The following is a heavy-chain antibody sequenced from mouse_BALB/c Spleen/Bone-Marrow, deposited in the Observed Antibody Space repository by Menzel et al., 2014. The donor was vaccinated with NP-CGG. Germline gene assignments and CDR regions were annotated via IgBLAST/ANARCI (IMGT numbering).Heavy chain of an antibody. CDR1: GYTFSSYW. D-gene: IGHD1-1*01. J-gene: IGHJ2*01. CDR3: AREDYYGSSYGDY. V-gene: IGHV1-9*01. Sequence: QVQLKESGAELMKPGASVKISCKATGYTFSSYWIEWVKQRPGHGLEWIGEILPGSGSTNYNEKFKGKATFTADTSSNTAYMQLSSLTSEDSAVYYCAREDYYGSSYGDYWGQGTPRTGSS. CDR2: ILPGSGST.